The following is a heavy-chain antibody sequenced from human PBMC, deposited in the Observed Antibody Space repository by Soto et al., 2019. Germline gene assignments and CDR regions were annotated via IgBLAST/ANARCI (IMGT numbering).Heavy chain of an antibody. D-gene: IGHD6-6*01. V-gene: IGHV4-30-4*01. CDR3: ARERPDGARLDP. Sequence: QVQLQESGPGLVKPSQTLSLTCTVSGGSISSGDYYWSWIRQPPGKGLEWIGYIYYSGGTYYSPSLKSRVTISVDTSKNQFSLKLSSVTAADTAVYYCARERPDGARLDPWGQGTLVTVSS. CDR1: GGSISSGDYY. CDR2: IYYSGGT. J-gene: IGHJ5*02.